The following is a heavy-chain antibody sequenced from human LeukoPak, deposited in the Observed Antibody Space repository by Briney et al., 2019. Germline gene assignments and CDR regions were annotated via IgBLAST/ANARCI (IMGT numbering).Heavy chain of an antibody. J-gene: IGHJ4*02. CDR3: STALTMSNPPKFDY. CDR1: GFTFSSYA. CDR2: ISGSGGST. Sequence: GGSLRLSCAASGFTFSSYAMSWVRQAPGKGLEWVSAISGSGGSTYYADSVKGRFTISRDKSKNALYLQMNSLRAEDTAVYFCSTALTMSNPPKFDYWGQGTLVTVSS. V-gene: IGHV3-23*01. D-gene: IGHD4/OR15-4a*01.